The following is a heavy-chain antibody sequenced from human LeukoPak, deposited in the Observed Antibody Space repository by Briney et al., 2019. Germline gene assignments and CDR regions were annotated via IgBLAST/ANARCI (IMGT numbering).Heavy chain of an antibody. CDR3: ARSYDSSGYYLGAYFDY. Sequence: PGGSLRLSCAASGFTFSSYWMSWVRQAPGKGLEWIGEINHSGSTNYNPSLRSRVTISVDTSKNQFSLKLSSVTAADTAVYYCARSYDSSGYYLGAYFDYWGQGTLVTVSS. CDR2: INHSGST. D-gene: IGHD3-22*01. V-gene: IGHV4-34*01. CDR1: GFTFSSYW. J-gene: IGHJ4*02.